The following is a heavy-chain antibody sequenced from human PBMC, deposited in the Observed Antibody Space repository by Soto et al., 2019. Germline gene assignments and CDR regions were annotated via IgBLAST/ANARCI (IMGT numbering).Heavy chain of an antibody. D-gene: IGHD6-6*01. J-gene: IGHJ4*02. CDR2: TYYRSKWYN. CDR3: ARADSSSHPALFDY. V-gene: IGHV6-1*01. CDR1: GDSVSSNSAA. Sequence: SQTLSLTCAISGDSVSSNSAAWNWIRQSPSRGLEWLGRTYYRSKWYNDYAVSVKSRITINPDTSKNQFSLKLSSVTSADTAVYYCARADSSSHPALFDYWGQGTLVTVSS.